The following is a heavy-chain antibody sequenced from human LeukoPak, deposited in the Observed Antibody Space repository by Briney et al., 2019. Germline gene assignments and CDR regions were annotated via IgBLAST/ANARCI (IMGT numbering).Heavy chain of an antibody. CDR1: GGSISSSSYY. CDR2: IYYSGST. CDR3: ARRDDAFDI. Sequence: PSETPSLTCTVSGGSISSSSYYWGWIRQPPGGGLEWIGSIYYSGSTYYNPSLKSRVTMSVDTSKNQFSLKRSSVTAADTAVYYCARRDDAFDIWGQGTMVTVSS. J-gene: IGHJ3*02. V-gene: IGHV4-39*01.